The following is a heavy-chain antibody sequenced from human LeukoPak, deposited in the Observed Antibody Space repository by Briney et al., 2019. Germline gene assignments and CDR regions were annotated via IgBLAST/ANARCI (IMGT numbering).Heavy chain of an antibody. Sequence: GGSLRLSCAASGFTFSSYGMHWVRQAPGKGLEWVSVIYSGGSTYYADSVKGRFTISRDNSKNTLYLQMNSLRAEDTAVYYCARDLIFGVVDAFDIWGQGTMVTVSS. CDR2: IYSGGST. CDR1: GFTFSSYG. V-gene: IGHV3-53*01. CDR3: ARDLIFGVVDAFDI. D-gene: IGHD3-3*01. J-gene: IGHJ3*02.